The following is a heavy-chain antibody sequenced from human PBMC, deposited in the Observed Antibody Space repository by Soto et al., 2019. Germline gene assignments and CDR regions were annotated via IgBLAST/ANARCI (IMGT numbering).Heavy chain of an antibody. Sequence: GGSLRLSCAASGFIFSSYSMNWVRQAPGKGLEWLSYISSSSSTIYYADSVKGRFTISRDNAKNSLYLQMKSLRAEDTAVYYCAKGGWDYYYYGLDVWGQGT. CDR3: AKGGWDYYYYGLDV. D-gene: IGHD1-26*01. J-gene: IGHJ6*02. CDR2: ISSSSSTI. V-gene: IGHV3-48*01. CDR1: GFIFSSYS.